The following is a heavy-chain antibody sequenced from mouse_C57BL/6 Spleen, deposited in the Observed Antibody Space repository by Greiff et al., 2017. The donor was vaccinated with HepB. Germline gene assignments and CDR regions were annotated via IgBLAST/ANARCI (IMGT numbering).Heavy chain of an antibody. V-gene: IGHV1-15*01. Sequence: QVHVKQSGAELVRPGASVTLSCKASGYTFTDYEMHWVKQTPVHGLEWIGAIDPETGGTAYNQKFKGKAILTADKSSSTAYMELRSLTSEDSAVYYCTSYGGFAYWGQGTLVTVSA. CDR2: IDPETGGT. J-gene: IGHJ3*01. CDR3: TSYGGFAY. CDR1: GYTFTDYE. D-gene: IGHD1-1*01.